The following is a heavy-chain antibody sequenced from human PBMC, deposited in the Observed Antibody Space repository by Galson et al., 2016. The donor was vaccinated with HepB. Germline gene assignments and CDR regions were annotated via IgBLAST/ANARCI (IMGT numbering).Heavy chain of an antibody. J-gene: IGHJ6*02. CDR3: AKDRGSSNSRGHGMDA. V-gene: IGHV3-9*01. Sequence: SLRLSCAASGFTFGDHAMQWVRQAPGKGLEWVSGISWNSGGIDYADSVQGRFTVFRDNAKNSLYLQMISPRAEDTALYYCAKDRGSSNSRGHGMDAWGQGTTVTVSS. D-gene: IGHD2-2*01. CDR1: GFTFGDHA. CDR2: ISWNSGGI.